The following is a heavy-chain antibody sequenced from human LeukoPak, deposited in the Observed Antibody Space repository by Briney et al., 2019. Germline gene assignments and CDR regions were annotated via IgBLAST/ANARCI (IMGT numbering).Heavy chain of an antibody. D-gene: IGHD5-24*01. V-gene: IGHV3-48*01. CDR1: GFTFSTHS. J-gene: IGHJ3*02. Sequence: AGGSLRLSCGASGFTFSTHSMNWVRQAPWKGLEWVSYISSTSSAIYYAASVRGRFTISRDNSKNTLYLQMNSLRAEDTAVYYCARDLREDAFDIWGQGTMVTVSS. CDR3: ARDLREDAFDI. CDR2: ISSTSSAI.